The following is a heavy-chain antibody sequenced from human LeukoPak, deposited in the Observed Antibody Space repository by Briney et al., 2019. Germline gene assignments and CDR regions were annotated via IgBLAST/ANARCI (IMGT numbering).Heavy chain of an antibody. V-gene: IGHV4-59*11. D-gene: IGHD3-3*01. J-gene: IGHJ4*02. Sequence: SETLSLTFTVSGGFLSSHLWSWIRQPPAKGGDGVGYIYYSGSTNYNHSLKSRVTISVDTSKKQFSLKLSFVTAAETAVYYCARAPKTIVGVVIRGPYYFDYAGKRTLVTVSS. CDR1: GGFLSSHL. CDR2: IYYSGST. CDR3: ARAPKTIVGVVIRGPYYFDY.